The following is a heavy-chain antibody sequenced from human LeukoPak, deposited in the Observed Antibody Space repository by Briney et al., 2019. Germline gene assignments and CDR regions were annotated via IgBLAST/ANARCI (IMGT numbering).Heavy chain of an antibody. V-gene: IGHV3-30-3*01. CDR1: GFTFSSYA. D-gene: IGHD6-19*01. Sequence: PGGSLRLSCAASGFTFSSYAMHWVRQAPGKGLEWVAVISYDGSNKYYADSVKGRFTISRDNSKNTLYLQMNSLRAEDTAVYYCARAYSSGWTDYFDYWGQGTLVTVSS. J-gene: IGHJ4*02. CDR3: ARAYSSGWTDYFDY. CDR2: ISYDGSNK.